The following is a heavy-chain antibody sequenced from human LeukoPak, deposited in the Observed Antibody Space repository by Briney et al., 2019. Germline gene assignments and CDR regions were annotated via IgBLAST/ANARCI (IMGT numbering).Heavy chain of an antibody. J-gene: IGHJ5*02. Sequence: GGSLSLSCAASGFLFNNYGLIWVRQAPGKGLEWVSAISNDGGGTHYADFVKGRFTISRDNSKHTLFLQMNSLRAEDTALYYCAKGSSGYFADLWGQGTLVTVSS. V-gene: IGHV3-23*01. D-gene: IGHD3-22*01. CDR1: GFLFNNYG. CDR2: ISNDGGGT. CDR3: AKGSSGYFADL.